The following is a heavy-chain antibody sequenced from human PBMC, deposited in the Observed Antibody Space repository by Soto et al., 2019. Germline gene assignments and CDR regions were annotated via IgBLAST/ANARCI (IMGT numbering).Heavy chain of an antibody. CDR1: GFTFSSYS. CDR2: ISGSSSTI. Sequence: GGSLRLSCAASGFTFSSYSMNWVRQAPGKGLEWVSYISGSSSTIYYADSVKGRFTISRDNAKNSLYLQMNSLRDEDTAVYYCARDLPNYYDSSGYSRVYYFDYWGQGTLVTVSS. CDR3: ARDLPNYYDSSGYSRVYYFDY. D-gene: IGHD3-22*01. V-gene: IGHV3-48*02. J-gene: IGHJ4*02.